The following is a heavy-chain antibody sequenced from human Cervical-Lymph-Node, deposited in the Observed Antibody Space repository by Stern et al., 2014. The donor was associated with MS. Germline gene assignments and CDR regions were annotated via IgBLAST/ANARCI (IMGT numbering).Heavy chain of an antibody. CDR1: GFSLSTSGVG. V-gene: IGHV2-5*02. CDR2: IYWDDDK. D-gene: IGHD3-22*01. Sequence: QVTLRESGPTLVKPTQTLTLTCTFSGFSLSTSGVGVGWIRQPPGKALEXLALIYWDDDKRYSPSLKSRLTITKDTSKNQVVLTMTNMDPVDTATYYCAHTNYDSSLGYFDYWGQGTLVTVSS. J-gene: IGHJ4*02. CDR3: AHTNYDSSLGYFDY.